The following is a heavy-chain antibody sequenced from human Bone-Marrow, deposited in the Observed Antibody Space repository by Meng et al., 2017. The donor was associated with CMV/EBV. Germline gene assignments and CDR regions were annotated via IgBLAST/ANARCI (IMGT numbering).Heavy chain of an antibody. J-gene: IGHJ4*02. Sequence: CKASGGTFSSYAISWVRQAPGQGLEWMGGIIPIFGTANYAQKFQGRVTITADKSTSTAYMELSSLRSEDTAVYYSARRRDGYNYLYYWGQGTLVTVSS. CDR3: ARRRDGYNYLYY. V-gene: IGHV1-69*06. CDR2: IIPIFGTA. D-gene: IGHD5-24*01. CDR1: GGTFSSYA.